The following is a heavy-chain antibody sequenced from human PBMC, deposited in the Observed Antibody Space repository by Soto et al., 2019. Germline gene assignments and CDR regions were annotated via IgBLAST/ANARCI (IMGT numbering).Heavy chain of an antibody. CDR2: IYTSGST. CDR1: GGSISSYY. J-gene: IGHJ6*02. CDR3: ARDIWIAVAGTGGYYYGMDV. V-gene: IGHV4-4*07. D-gene: IGHD6-19*01. Sequence: TLSLTCTVSGGSISSYYWSWIRQPAGKGLEWIGRIYTSGSTNYNPSLKSRVTMSVDTSKNQFSLKLSSVTAADTAVYYCARDIWIAVAGTGGYYYGMDVWGQGTTVTVSS.